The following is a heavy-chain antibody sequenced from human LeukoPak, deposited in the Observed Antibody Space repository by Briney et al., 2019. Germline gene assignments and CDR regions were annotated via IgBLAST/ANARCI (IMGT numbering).Heavy chain of an antibody. V-gene: IGHV3-23*01. Sequence: GGSLRLSCAASGFTFSNYAMSWVRQAPGKWLEWVSTISSSEDYTYYADSMKGRFTISRDNAKNSLSLQMNSLRAEDTAVYYCVRDGGVSGYDLLDYWGQGTLVTVSS. CDR3: VRDGGVSGYDLLDY. CDR1: GFTFSNYA. CDR2: ISSSEDYT. J-gene: IGHJ4*02. D-gene: IGHD5-12*01.